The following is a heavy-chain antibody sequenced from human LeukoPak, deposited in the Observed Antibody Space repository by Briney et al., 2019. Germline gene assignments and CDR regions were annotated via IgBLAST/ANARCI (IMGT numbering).Heavy chain of an antibody. Sequence: PGRSLRLSCATSGFTFSDYAMHWVRQAPGKGLEWVAVISHDGSIKFSADSVKGRFTISRDNSKNTLYLQMNSLRAEDTAVYYYAKDALRDTIFGVVTNWGQGTLVTVSS. CDR3: AKDALRDTIFGVVTN. J-gene: IGHJ4*02. V-gene: IGHV3-30-3*01. CDR2: ISHDGSIK. D-gene: IGHD3-3*01. CDR1: GFTFSDYA.